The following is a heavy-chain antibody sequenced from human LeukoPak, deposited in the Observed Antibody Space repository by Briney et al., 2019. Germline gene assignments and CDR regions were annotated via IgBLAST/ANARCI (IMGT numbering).Heavy chain of an antibody. CDR3: ARLSNYGGHSGDGY. V-gene: IGHV4-39*01. Sequence: PSETLSLTCSVSGGSTSSSNYYWAWIRQPPGKGLEWIGSGFYSGSTHYNPSLKSRVTISVDTSKNQFSLKLTSVTAADTAVYYCARLSNYGGHSGDGYWGQGTLVTVSS. CDR2: GFYSGST. D-gene: IGHD4-23*01. CDR1: GGSTSSSNYY. J-gene: IGHJ4*02.